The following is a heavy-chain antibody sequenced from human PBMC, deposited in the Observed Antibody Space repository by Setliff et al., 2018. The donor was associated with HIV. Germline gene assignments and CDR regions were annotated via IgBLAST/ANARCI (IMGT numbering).Heavy chain of an antibody. CDR3: ARRRSSGWYHYFDY. CDR1: GGSISNSRYY. V-gene: IGHV4-39*07. J-gene: IGHJ4*02. Sequence: SETLSLTCTVSGGSISNSRYYWGRIRQPPGKGLEWIGSIYHSGSTYYNPSLKSRVTISVDTSKNQFSLKLSSVTAADTAVYYCARRRSSGWYHYFDYWGQGTLVTVSS. D-gene: IGHD6-19*01. CDR2: IYHSGST.